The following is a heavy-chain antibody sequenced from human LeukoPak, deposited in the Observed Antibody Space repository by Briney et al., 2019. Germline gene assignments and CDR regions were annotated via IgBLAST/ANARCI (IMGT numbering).Heavy chain of an antibody. J-gene: IGHJ3*02. V-gene: IGHV3-66*02. CDR2: IYSGGST. D-gene: IGHD2/OR15-2a*01. CDR1: GFTVSSNY. Sequence: GGSLRLSCAASGFTVSSNYMTWVRQVPGKGLGWVSVIYSGGSTYYADSVKGRFTISRDNSQNTLYLQMNSLRAEDTAVYYCARVNIATDTDAFDIWGQGTMVTVSS. CDR3: ARVNIATDTDAFDI.